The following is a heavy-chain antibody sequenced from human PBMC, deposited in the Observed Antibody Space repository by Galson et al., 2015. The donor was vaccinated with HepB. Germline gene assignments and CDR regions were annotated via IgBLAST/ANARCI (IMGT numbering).Heavy chain of an antibody. V-gene: IGHV3-21*01. D-gene: IGHD1-26*01. Sequence: SLRLSCAASGFTFSSYSMNWVRQAPGKGLEWVSSISSRSSYIYNADSVKGRFTISRDNAKNSVYLQMNSLRADDTAVYYCARVEDSGTYYDWYFDVWGRGTLVTVSS. CDR2: ISSRSSYI. CDR1: GFTFSSYS. CDR3: ARVEDSGTYYDWYFDV. J-gene: IGHJ2*01.